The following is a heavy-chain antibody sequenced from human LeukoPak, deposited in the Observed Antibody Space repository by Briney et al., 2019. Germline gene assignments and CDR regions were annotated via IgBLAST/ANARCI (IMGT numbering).Heavy chain of an antibody. J-gene: IGHJ4*02. V-gene: IGHV3-23*01. CDR1: GFTFTNYA. D-gene: IGHD3-16*01. CDR2: IGASGGTT. Sequence: GGSLRLSCAASGFTFTNYAMTWVRQAPGKGLEWVSAIGASGGTTKYAGSVQGRFTVSRDNSKNTLYLQMNSLRAEDTAAYYCAKDWACDYWGQGTLVTVSS. CDR3: AKDWACDY.